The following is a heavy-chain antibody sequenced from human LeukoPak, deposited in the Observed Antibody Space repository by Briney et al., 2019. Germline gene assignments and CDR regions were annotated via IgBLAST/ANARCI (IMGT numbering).Heavy chain of an antibody. CDR3: ARSLSRGAFDI. CDR1: EFTFICYS. Sequence: GSLRLSCPAPEFTFICYSMNWVRQAPGKGLQWVSSISGGSSYIYYADSVKGRFTISRDNAQNSLYLQMNSLRAEDTAVYYCARSLSRGAFDIWGQGTMVTVSS. J-gene: IGHJ3*02. D-gene: IGHD2-2*01. V-gene: IGHV3-21*01. CDR2: ISGGSSYI.